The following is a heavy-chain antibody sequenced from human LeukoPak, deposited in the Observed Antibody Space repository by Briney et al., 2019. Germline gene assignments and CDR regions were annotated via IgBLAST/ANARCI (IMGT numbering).Heavy chain of an antibody. J-gene: IGHJ4*02. Sequence: PGGSLRLSCAASGFTFSNAWMSWVRQAPGKGLEWVGRIKSKTDGGTTDYAAPVKGRFTISRDDSKNTLYLQMNSLKTEDTAVYYCTTEGGDYGILTGYFEYFDYWGQGTLVTVSS. CDR2: IKSKTDGGTT. CDR3: TTEGGDYGILTGYFEYFDY. V-gene: IGHV3-15*01. D-gene: IGHD3-9*01. CDR1: GFTFSNAW.